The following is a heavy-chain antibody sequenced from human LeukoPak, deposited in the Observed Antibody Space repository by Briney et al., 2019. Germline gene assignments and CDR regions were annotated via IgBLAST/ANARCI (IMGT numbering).Heavy chain of an antibody. D-gene: IGHD6-13*01. CDR1: GYTFTSYD. Sequence: GASVKVSCKASGYTFTSYDINWVRQATGQGLEWMGWMNPNSGNTGYAQKFQGRVTITRNTSISTAYMELSSLRSEDTAVYYCARAPRPYSSSWPYYFDYWGQGTLVTVSS. CDR2: MNPNSGNT. J-gene: IGHJ4*02. CDR3: ARAPRPYSSSWPYYFDY. V-gene: IGHV1-8*01.